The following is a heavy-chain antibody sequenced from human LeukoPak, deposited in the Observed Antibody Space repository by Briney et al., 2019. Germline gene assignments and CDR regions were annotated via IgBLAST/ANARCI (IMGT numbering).Heavy chain of an antibody. Sequence: GASVKVCCKASGYTFTSYGISWVRQAPGQGLEWMGWISTYNGNTNYAQKLQGRVTMTTDTSTSTAYMELSSLRSEDTAVYYCARTGLDCSGGSCYSSSDYWGQGTLVTVSS. J-gene: IGHJ4*02. CDR2: ISTYNGNT. CDR1: GYTFTSYG. D-gene: IGHD2-15*01. CDR3: ARTGLDCSGGSCYSSSDY. V-gene: IGHV1-18*01.